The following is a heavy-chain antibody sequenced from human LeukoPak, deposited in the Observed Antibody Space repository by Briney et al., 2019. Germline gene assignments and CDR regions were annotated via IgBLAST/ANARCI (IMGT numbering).Heavy chain of an antibody. CDR3: ARRGHRYYFDY. V-gene: IGHV1-2*02. J-gene: IGHJ4*02. CDR2: INPNSGGT. CDR1: GYTFTGYY. Sequence: ASVKVSCKASGYTFTGYYMHWVRQAPGQGLEWMGWINPNSGGTNYAQKFQGRVTMTTDTSTSTAYMELRSLRSDDTAVYYCARRGHRYYFDYWGQGTLVTVSS.